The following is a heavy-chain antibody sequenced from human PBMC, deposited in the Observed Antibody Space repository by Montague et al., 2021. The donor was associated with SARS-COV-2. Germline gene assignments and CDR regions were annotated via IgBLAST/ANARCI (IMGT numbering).Heavy chain of an antibody. CDR3: VAGGDSAKAGAY. J-gene: IGHJ4*02. CDR1: GGSIANSHKY. Sequence: SETLSLTCTVSGGSIANSHKYWGWVRQPPGKGLDWIGSVLYTGTPYDHPSLTARVTISLDTSKNQFSLKMYSVTAADTDTYFCVAGGDSAKAGAYWGQGTLVTVSS. CDR2: VLYTGTP. V-gene: IGHV4-39*07. D-gene: IGHD3-16*01.